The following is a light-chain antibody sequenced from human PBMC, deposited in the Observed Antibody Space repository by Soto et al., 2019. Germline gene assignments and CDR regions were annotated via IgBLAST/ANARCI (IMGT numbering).Light chain of an antibody. CDR2: GAS. V-gene: IGKV3D-15*01. CDR3: QRYGKTVPPVT. Sequence: DIILTQSPAIVSVSPGERATLSCRASRSVSTNLAWYQHKHGQAPRLLLFGASTRVTDIPPRFSGTGSGTEFTLTINYLKSEDFGIYYCQRYGKTVPPVTFGGGTKVEI. J-gene: IGKJ4*01. CDR1: RSVSTN.